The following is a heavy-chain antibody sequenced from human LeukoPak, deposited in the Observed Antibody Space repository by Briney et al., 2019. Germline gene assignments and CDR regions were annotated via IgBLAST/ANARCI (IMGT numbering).Heavy chain of an antibody. CDR2: ISGSGGST. D-gene: IGHD3-22*01. J-gene: IGHJ4*02. Sequence: GGSLRLSCAASGFTFSSYAMSWVRQAPGKGLEWVSAISGSGGSTYYADSVKGRFTISRDNSKNTLYLQMNSLRAEDMAVYYCAKRGGYYYDSSGLFDYWGQGTLVTVSS. CDR1: GFTFSSYA. V-gene: IGHV3-23*01. CDR3: AKRGGYYYDSSGLFDY.